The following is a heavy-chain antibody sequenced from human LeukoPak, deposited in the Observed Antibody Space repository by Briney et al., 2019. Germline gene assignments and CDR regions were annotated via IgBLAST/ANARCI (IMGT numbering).Heavy chain of an antibody. CDR3: ARDLGTDSYGLYYYYGMDV. V-gene: IGHV1-18*01. Sequence: ASVKVSCKASGYTFTNYGVSWVRQAPGLGLEWMGWISAYNGNTHYAQKLQGRVTMTTDTSTSTAYMELRSLRSDDTAVYYCARDLGTDSYGLYYYYGMDVWGQGTTVTVSS. J-gene: IGHJ6*02. CDR1: GYTFTNYG. CDR2: ISAYNGNT. D-gene: IGHD5-18*01.